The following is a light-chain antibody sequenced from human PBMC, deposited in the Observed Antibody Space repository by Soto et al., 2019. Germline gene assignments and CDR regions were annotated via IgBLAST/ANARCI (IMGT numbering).Light chain of an antibody. V-gene: IGKV3-20*01. CDR2: GAS. CDR3: QQYRRSSIP. CDR1: QSVSSSY. J-gene: IGKJ5*01. Sequence: EIVLTQSPGTLSVSPGERATLSCRASQSVSSSYLAWYQQKRGQAPRLLIYGASSRATGIPDRFSGSGSGTDFTLTITRLEPEDFAVYYCQQYRRSSIPFGQGTRLEMK.